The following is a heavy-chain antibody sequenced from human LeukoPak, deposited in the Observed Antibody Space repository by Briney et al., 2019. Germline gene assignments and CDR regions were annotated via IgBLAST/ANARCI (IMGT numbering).Heavy chain of an antibody. CDR2: IYYSGST. J-gene: IGHJ4*02. D-gene: IGHD4-17*01. Sequence: ASETLSLTCTVSGGSISSYYWSWTRQPPGKGLEWIGSIYYSGSTYYNPSLKSRVTIFVDTSKNQFSLKLSSVTAADTAVYYCAIYDYGDYGLYDYWGQGTLVTVSS. CDR1: GGSISSYY. CDR3: AIYDYGDYGLYDY. V-gene: IGHV4-59*05.